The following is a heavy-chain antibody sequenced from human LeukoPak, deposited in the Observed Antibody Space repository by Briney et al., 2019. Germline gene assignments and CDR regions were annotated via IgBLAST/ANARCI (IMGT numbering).Heavy chain of an antibody. D-gene: IGHD2-15*01. CDR1: GYTFTGYY. V-gene: IGHV1-2*02. CDR3: ARGLVVVVATTLRV. Sequence: ASVRVSCKASGYTFTGYYMHWVRQAPGQGLEWMGWINPNSGGTNYAQKFQGRVTMTRDTSISTAYMELSSLESDDTAVYSCARGLVVVVATTLRVWGQGTMVIVSS. J-gene: IGHJ3*01. CDR2: INPNSGGT.